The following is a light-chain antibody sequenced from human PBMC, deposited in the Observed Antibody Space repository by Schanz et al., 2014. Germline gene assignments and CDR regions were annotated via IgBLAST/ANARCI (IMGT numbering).Light chain of an antibody. J-gene: IGKJ3*01. V-gene: IGKV3-20*01. CDR2: ASS. CDR1: QSVSSSF. CDR3: QQHGSSLT. Sequence: EIVLTQSPGTLSLSPGERATLSCRASQSVSSSFLAWYQQKPGQAPRLLIYASSSRATGIPDRFSGSGSGTDFTLTISRLEPEDFAVYYCQQHGSSLTFGPGTKVDVK.